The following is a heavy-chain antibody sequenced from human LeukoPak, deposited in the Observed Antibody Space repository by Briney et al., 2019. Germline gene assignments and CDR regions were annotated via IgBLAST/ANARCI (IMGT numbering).Heavy chain of an antibody. D-gene: IGHD5-24*01. J-gene: IGHJ2*01. CDR3: AKGSRDGYNSYWYFDL. Sequence: GRSLRLSCAASGFTFSTYAMSWVRQAPGKGLEWVSAISGSGGSTYYADSVKGRFTISRDNSKNTLYLQMDSLRADDTAVYYCAKGSRDGYNSYWYFDLWGRGTLVTVSS. V-gene: IGHV3-23*01. CDR2: ISGSGGST. CDR1: GFTFSTYA.